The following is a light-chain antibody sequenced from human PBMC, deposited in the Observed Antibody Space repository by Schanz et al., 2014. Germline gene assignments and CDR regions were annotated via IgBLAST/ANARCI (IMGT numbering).Light chain of an antibody. V-gene: IGKV3-20*01. CDR2: GAS. CDR1: LSVSSSS. Sequence: EIVLTQSPGTLSLSPGERATLSCRASLSVSSSSLAWYQQKPGQAPRLLIYGASSRATGIPDRFSGSGSGTDFTLTISRLEPEDFAVYYCQHYSLSPLFGQGTKVEIK. J-gene: IGKJ1*01. CDR3: QHYSLSPL.